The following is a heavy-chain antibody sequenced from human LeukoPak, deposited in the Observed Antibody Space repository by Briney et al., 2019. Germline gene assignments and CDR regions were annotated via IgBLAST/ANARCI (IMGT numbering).Heavy chain of an antibody. CDR3: AREYYYGSGSYRYYYYGTDV. CDR1: GGSIKSGGYY. D-gene: IGHD3-10*01. CDR2: IYYNGST. V-gene: IGHV4-31*03. J-gene: IGHJ6*02. Sequence: SETLSLTCTVSGGSIKSGGYYWSWIRQYPGKGLEWIGYIYYNGSTDYNPSLKSRVIISVDTSKNQFSLKLTSVTAADTAVYYCAREYYYGSGSYRYYYYGTDVWGQGTTVTVSS.